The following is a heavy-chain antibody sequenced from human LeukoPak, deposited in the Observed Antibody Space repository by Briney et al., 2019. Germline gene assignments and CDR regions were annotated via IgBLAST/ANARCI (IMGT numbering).Heavy chain of an antibody. D-gene: IGHD2-15*01. J-gene: IGHJ4*01. CDR2: TGLSSSYI. Sequence: GGSLRLSCAASGFSLNIYDMVWVRQAPGKGLEWIASTGLSSSYIGYADSVKGRFSISRDNGENSVYLQMNSLRAEDTAVYFFAREPSYLSGATRPLDLWGQGTLVTVSS. CDR1: GFSLNIYD. V-gene: IGHV3-21*01. CDR3: AREPSYLSGATRPLDL.